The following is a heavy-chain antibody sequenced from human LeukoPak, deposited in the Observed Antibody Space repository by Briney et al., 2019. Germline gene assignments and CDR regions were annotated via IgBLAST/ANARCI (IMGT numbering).Heavy chain of an antibody. CDR3: AKAGPYSSSSPDY. CDR1: GFTFSSYA. J-gene: IGHJ4*02. CDR2: ISYDGSNK. Sequence: GRSLRLSCAASGFTFSSYAMHWVRQAPGKGLEWVAVISYDGSNKYYADSVKGRFTISRDNSKNTLYLQMNSLRAEDTAVYYCAKAGPYSSSSPDYWGQGTLVTVSS. D-gene: IGHD6-13*01. V-gene: IGHV3-30-3*01.